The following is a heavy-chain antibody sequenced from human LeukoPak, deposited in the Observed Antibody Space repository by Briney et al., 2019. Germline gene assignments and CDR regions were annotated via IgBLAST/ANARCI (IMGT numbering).Heavy chain of an antibody. CDR3: AKKWGVGTTTLDYFDY. D-gene: IGHD1-26*01. V-gene: IGHV3-23*01. CDR2: ISGSGGST. Sequence: GGSLRLSCAASGFTFSSYAMSWVRQAPGKGLEWVSGISGSGGSTYYADSVKGRFTISRDNSKNTLYLQMNSLTDEDTAVYYCAKKWGVGTTTLDYFDYWGQGTLVTVSS. J-gene: IGHJ4*02. CDR1: GFTFSSYA.